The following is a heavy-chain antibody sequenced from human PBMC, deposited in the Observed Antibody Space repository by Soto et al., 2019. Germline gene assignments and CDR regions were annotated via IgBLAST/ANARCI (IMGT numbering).Heavy chain of an antibody. Sequence: SETLSLTCTVSGGSISSGGYYWSWIRQHPGKGLEWIGYIYYSGSTYYNPSLKSRVTISVDTSKNQFSLKLSSVTAADTAVYYCARDQGGLWRPSFDYWGQGTLVTVSS. CDR3: ARDQGGLWRPSFDY. J-gene: IGHJ4*02. V-gene: IGHV4-31*03. D-gene: IGHD3-10*01. CDR1: GGSISSGGYY. CDR2: IYYSGST.